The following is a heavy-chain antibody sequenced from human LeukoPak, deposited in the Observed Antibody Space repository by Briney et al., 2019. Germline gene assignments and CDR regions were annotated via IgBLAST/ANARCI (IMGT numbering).Heavy chain of an antibody. J-gene: IGHJ4*02. V-gene: IGHV4-4*07. CDR1: GGSISSYY. CDR3: AREPTLTIFGLYFDY. Sequence: SETLSLTCTVPGGSISSYYWSWIRQPAGKGLEWIGRIYTSGSTNYNPSLKSRVTMSVDTSKNQFSLKLSSVTAADTAVYYCAREPTLTIFGLYFDYWGQGTLVTVSS. D-gene: IGHD3-3*01. CDR2: IYTSGST.